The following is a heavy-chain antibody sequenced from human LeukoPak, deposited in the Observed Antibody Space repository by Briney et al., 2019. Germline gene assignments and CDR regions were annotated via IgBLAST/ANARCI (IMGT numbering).Heavy chain of an antibody. CDR1: GFTLSSFG. Sequence: GGSLRLSCAASGFTLSSFGMVWVRQAPGKGLGWVTLMWYDGRNKYYADSVKGRFTISRDNSKNTVYLQMNSLRGEDTALYYCARVGDMEAFDIWGQGTRVTVSS. CDR2: MWYDGRNK. V-gene: IGHV3-33*01. CDR3: ARVGDMEAFDI. J-gene: IGHJ3*02. D-gene: IGHD3-16*01.